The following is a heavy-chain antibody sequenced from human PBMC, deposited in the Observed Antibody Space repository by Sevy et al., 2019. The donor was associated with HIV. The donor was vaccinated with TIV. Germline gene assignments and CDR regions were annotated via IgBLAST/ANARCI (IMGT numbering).Heavy chain of an antibody. J-gene: IGHJ4*02. CDR2: FDPEDDET. Sequence: ASVKVSCKVSGYTLTELSMHWVRQVPGKGLECMGSFDPEDDETIYAQKFQGRVTMTEDTSTDTAYMELSSLRSEDTAVYYCATTKDYYENSGDPFDYWGQGTLVTVSS. V-gene: IGHV1-24*01. CDR1: GYTLTELS. D-gene: IGHD3-22*01. CDR3: ATTKDYYENSGDPFDY.